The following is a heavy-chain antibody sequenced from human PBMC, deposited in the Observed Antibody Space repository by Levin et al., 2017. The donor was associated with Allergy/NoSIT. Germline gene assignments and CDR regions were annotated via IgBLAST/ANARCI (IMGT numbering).Heavy chain of an antibody. CDR2: IYPGDSDT. Sequence: GESLKISCKGSGYSFTSYWIGWVRQMPGKGLEWMGIIYPGDSDTRYSPSFQGQVTISADKSISTAYLQWSSLKASDTAMYYCARPSAWTYYDILTGHPPGAFDIWGQGTMVTVSS. J-gene: IGHJ3*02. CDR3: ARPSAWTYYDILTGHPPGAFDI. CDR1: GYSFTSYW. V-gene: IGHV5-51*01. D-gene: IGHD3-9*01.